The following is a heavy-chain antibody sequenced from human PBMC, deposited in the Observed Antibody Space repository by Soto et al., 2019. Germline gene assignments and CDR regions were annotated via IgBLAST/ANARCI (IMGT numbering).Heavy chain of an antibody. J-gene: IGHJ4*02. CDR2: INHSGST. D-gene: IGHD3-10*01. V-gene: IGHV4-34*01. CDR3: ARSKVWFAYYFDY. Sequence: SVPLSLTCGVDDGCSSGYYWSRIRQPPGKGLEWIGEINHSGSTNYNPSLKSRVTISVDTSKNQFSLKLSSVTAADTAVYYCARSKVWFAYYFDYWGQGTLVTVSS. CDR1: DGCSSGYY.